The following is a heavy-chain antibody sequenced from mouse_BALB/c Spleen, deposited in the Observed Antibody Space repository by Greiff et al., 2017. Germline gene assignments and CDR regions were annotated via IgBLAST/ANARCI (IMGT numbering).Heavy chain of an antibody. D-gene: IGHD2-14*01. V-gene: IGHV5-2*03. Sequence: EVKLVESGGGLVQPGESLKLSCESNEYEFPSHDMSWVRKTPEKRLELVAAINSDGGSTYYPDTMERRFIISRDNTKKTLYLQMSSLRSEDTALYYCAPGEVRRCAMDYWGQGTSVTVSS. CDR1: EYEFPSHD. J-gene: IGHJ4*01. CDR3: APGEVRRCAMDY. CDR2: INSDGGST.